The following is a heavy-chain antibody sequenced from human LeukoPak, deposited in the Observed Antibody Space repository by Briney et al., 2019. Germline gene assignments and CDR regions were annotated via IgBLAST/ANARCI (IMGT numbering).Heavy chain of an antibody. CDR1: GGPFSHYY. CDR3: ASRVGRYLYYFGMDV. V-gene: IGHV4-34*12. CDR2: IIESGST. Sequence: PSETLSLTCPVYGGPFSHYYWAWIRQPPGKGLEWIGEIIESGSTNYDPSLKSRVSISVDTSKNHFSLNLPSVSAADTAVYYCASRVGRYLYYFGMDVWGQGTTVTVS. J-gene: IGHJ6*02. D-gene: IGHD1-26*01.